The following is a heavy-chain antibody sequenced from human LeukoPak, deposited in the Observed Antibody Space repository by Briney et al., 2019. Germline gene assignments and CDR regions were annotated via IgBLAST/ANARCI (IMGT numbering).Heavy chain of an antibody. CDR2: ISASGGST. CDR3: AKYCGGDCFRNFDY. D-gene: IGHD2-21*02. Sequence: PGGSLRLSCAASGFTFSSYSMSWVRQASGKGLEWVSGISASGGSTYYAGSVKGRFTISRDNSENTLYLQMNSLRAEDTAVYYCAKYCGGDCFRNFDYWGQGSLVTVSS. CDR1: GFTFSSYS. V-gene: IGHV3-23*01. J-gene: IGHJ4*02.